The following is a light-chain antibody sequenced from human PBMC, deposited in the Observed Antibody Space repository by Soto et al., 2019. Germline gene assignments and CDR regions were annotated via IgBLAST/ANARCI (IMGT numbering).Light chain of an antibody. Sequence: DIRMTQSPSSLSASVGDRVTITCRASQSISSYLNWYQQKPGKAPKLLIYAASSLQSGVPSRFSGSGSGTDFTLTISSLQPEDFATYYCQQSYSTPTFGQGTKQEIK. V-gene: IGKV1-39*01. CDR3: QQSYSTPT. CDR2: AAS. CDR1: QSISSY. J-gene: IGKJ2*01.